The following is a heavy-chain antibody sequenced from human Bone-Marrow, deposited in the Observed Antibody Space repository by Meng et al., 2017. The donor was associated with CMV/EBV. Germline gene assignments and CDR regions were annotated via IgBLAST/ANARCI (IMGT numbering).Heavy chain of an antibody. J-gene: IGHJ5*02. CDR2: IYYSGST. CDR3: ARAGDIVVVPGGDWFDP. V-gene: IGHV4-59*01. CDR1: GGSISSYY. Sequence: SETLSLTCTVSGGSISSYYWSWIRQPPGKGLEWIGYIYYSGSTNYNTSLKSRVTISVDTSKDQFSLKLSSVTAADTAVYYCARAGDIVVVPGGDWFDPWGQGTLVTVSS. D-gene: IGHD2-2*01.